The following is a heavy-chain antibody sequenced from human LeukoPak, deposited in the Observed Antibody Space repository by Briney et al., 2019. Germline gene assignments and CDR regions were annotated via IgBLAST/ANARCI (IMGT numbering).Heavy chain of an antibody. D-gene: IGHD2-15*01. CDR3: ARAFASSGGACYQGSGDFDL. Sequence: ASVRVSCKASGFIFTNYYMHWVRQAPGQGLEWMGIISPNDVTYAPRFQGRVTTTRDTSTSTVYMQLSGLRSEDTAVYYCARAFASSGGACYQGSGDFDLWGRGTQVTVSS. CDR2: ISPNDV. J-gene: IGHJ2*01. CDR1: GFIFTNYY. V-gene: IGHV1-46*01.